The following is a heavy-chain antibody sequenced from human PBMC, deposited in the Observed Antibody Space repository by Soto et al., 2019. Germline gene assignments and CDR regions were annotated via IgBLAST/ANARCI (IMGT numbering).Heavy chain of an antibody. CDR2: IYPDDSDT. Sequence: GESLQISCKHSGWNFPTFWIAWVRQMPGKGLEWMGTIYPDDSDTRYSPSFQGQVTISADKSIQTAYLQWGSLKASDSALYYCARDDTLVLQGYYFDYWGQGTLVTVSS. CDR3: ARDDTLVLQGYYFDY. J-gene: IGHJ4*02. CDR1: GWNFPTFW. D-gene: IGHD6-13*01. V-gene: IGHV5-51*01.